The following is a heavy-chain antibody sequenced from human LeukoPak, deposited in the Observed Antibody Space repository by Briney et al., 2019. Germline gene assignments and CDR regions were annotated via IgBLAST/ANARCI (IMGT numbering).Heavy chain of an antibody. D-gene: IGHD6-13*01. Sequence: PGGSLRLSCAASGFTFDDYGMSWVRQAPGKGLEWVSGINWNGGSTGYADSVKGRFTISRDNAKNSLYLQMNSLRVEDTALYHCARVSSQQLVPPDAFDIWGQGTMVTVSS. CDR3: ARVSSQQLVPPDAFDI. CDR1: GFTFDDYG. V-gene: IGHV3-20*01. CDR2: INWNGGST. J-gene: IGHJ3*02.